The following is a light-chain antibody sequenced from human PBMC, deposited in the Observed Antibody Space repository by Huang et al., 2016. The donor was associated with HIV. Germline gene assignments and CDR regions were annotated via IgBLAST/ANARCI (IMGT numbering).Light chain of an antibody. CDR1: PSVGSY. V-gene: IGKV3-11*01. J-gene: IGKJ5*01. CDR2: DAS. Sequence: EIVLTQSPATLSLSPGERATLSCRASPSVGSYLSWYQQKPGRAPRLLIYDASNRAIGIPARCSGSGSGTYFTLTIISLDPEDFAVYYCHQRSNWPLITFGQGTRLEIK. CDR3: HQRSNWPLIT.